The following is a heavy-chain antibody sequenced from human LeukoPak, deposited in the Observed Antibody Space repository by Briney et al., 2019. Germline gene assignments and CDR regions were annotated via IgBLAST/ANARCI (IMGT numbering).Heavy chain of an antibody. V-gene: IGHV4-59*01. CDR2: IYNSGST. CDR3: ARHYNSGWSHFDY. J-gene: IGHJ4*02. CDR1: GGSISSYY. D-gene: IGHD6-19*01. Sequence: KPSETLSLTCIVSGGSISSYYWSWIRQPPGKGLEWVGDIYNSGSTNYNPSLKSRVTISVDTSKNQFSLTLSSVIAADTAVYYCARHYNSGWSHFDYWGQGTLVTVSS.